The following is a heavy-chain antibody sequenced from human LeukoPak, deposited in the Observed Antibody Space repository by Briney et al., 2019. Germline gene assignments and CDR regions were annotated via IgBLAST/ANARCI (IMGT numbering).Heavy chain of an antibody. CDR3: AREPPLYYYDSSGYLDY. Sequence: PGGSLRLSCAASGFTFSRNAMTWVRQAPGKGLEWVSTISGSGGSTYYAASVKGRFTISRDNSKNTLYLQMNSLRAEDTAVYYCAREPPLYYYDSSGYLDYWGQGTLVTVSS. D-gene: IGHD3-22*01. CDR2: ISGSGGST. J-gene: IGHJ4*02. V-gene: IGHV3-23*01. CDR1: GFTFSRNA.